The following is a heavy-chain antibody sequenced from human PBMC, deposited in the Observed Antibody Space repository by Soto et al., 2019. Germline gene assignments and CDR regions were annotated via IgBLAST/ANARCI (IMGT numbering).Heavy chain of an antibody. CDR1: GGSISSNY. CDR2: VYNSGST. D-gene: IGHD6-13*01. V-gene: IGHV4-59*01. CDR3: ARYRREAVAGYTLDN. J-gene: IGHJ4*02. Sequence: KPSETLSLTCTVSGGSISSNYWIWIRQPPGKGLEWIGYVYNSGSTNYNPSLKSRVTLSEDTSKSQFFLKVNSMTAADTAVYYCARYRREAVAGYTLDNWGQGILVTVSS.